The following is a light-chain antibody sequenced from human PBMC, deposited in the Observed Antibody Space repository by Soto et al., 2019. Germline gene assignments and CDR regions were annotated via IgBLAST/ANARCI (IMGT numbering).Light chain of an antibody. CDR2: AAS. V-gene: IGKV1-39*01. CDR3: QQSYSTPYT. Sequence: DIPMSQSPSSLSASVRDRVTITCRASQTIRRYLNWYQQKPGKAPKLLIFAASSLQSGVPSRFSGSGSGTDFTLTISSLQVEDFATYYCQQSYSTPYTFGQGTKLEIK. J-gene: IGKJ2*01. CDR1: QTIRRY.